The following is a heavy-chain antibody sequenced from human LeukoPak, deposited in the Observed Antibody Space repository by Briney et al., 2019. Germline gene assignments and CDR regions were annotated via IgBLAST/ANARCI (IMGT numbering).Heavy chain of an antibody. CDR1: GFTFSSYA. CDR2: ISSSGSTI. CDR3: ARDRGIAAAPRDNWFDP. D-gene: IGHD6-13*01. J-gene: IGHJ5*02. V-gene: IGHV3-48*03. Sequence: GGSLRLSCAASGFTFSSYAMNWVRQAPGKGLEWVSYISSSGSTIYYADSVKGRFTISRDNAKNSLYLQMNSLRAEDTAVYYCARDRGIAAAPRDNWFDPWGQGTLVTVSS.